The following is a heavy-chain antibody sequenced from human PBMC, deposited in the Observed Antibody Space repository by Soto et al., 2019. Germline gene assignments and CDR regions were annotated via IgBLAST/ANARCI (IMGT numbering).Heavy chain of an antibody. CDR1: GFTFSSYS. Sequence: PGGSLRLSCAASGFTFSSYSMNWVRQAPGKGLEWVSSISSSSSYIYYADSVKGRFTISRDNAKNSLYLQMNSLRAEDTAVYYCARGDFTFGGVIVIDAFDIWGQGTMVTVS. J-gene: IGHJ3*02. D-gene: IGHD3-16*02. CDR3: ARGDFTFGGVIVIDAFDI. V-gene: IGHV3-21*01. CDR2: ISSSSSYI.